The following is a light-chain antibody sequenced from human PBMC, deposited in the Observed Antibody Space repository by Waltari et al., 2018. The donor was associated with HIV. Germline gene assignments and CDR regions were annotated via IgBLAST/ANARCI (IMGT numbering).Light chain of an antibody. CDR2: RSD. CDR3: ASWDDNLSHWV. J-gene: IGLJ3*02. Sequence: QSVLTQAPSVSRPPGQRVIMSCSGSASNIGNNFVSWFQQVSGRAPRLVIYRSDQRASGVPDRISAAKAGASATLAITGLQSGDEAVYFCASWDDNLSHWVFGGGTKVTV. CDR1: ASNIGNNF. V-gene: IGLV1-47*01.